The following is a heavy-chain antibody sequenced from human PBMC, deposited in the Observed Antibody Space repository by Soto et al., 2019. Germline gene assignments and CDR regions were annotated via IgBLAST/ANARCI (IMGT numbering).Heavy chain of an antibody. CDR3: SREWGRMTTRSSYLDY. CDR2: TYYRSKWYN. Sequence: SQTLSLTCAISGDSVSSNSAAWNWIRQSPSRGLEWLGRTYYRSKWYNDYALSVKSRITINPDTSKKLFSLHLNSVTPEDTAVFFCSREWGRMTTRSSYLDYWGQGTLVTVSS. V-gene: IGHV6-1*01. J-gene: IGHJ4*02. D-gene: IGHD4-4*01. CDR1: GDSVSSNSAA.